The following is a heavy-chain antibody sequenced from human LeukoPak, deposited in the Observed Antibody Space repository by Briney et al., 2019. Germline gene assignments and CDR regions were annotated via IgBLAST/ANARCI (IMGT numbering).Heavy chain of an antibody. CDR3: ARKDRSGLSFFDY. CDR2: INHGGST. CDR1: GGSFSGYY. J-gene: IGHJ4*02. D-gene: IGHD3-3*01. Sequence: SETLSLTCAVYGGSFSGYYWTWIRQPPGKGLEWIGEINHGGSTNYNPPLKSRVTISIDTSKNQFSLKLSSVTAADMAVYYCARKDRSGLSFFDYWGQGTLVTVSS. V-gene: IGHV4-34*01.